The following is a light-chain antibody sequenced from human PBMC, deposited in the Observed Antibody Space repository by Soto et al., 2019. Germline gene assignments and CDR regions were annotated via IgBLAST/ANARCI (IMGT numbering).Light chain of an antibody. V-gene: IGLV2-11*01. Sequence: QSALTQPRSVSGSPGQSVTISCTGTSSDVGGYNYVSWYQQHPGKAPKLMIYDVSKRPSGVPDRFSGSKSGNTASLTISGLQAADEADYYCCSYAGSYTSYVFGNGTKVTVL. CDR2: DVS. CDR3: CSYAGSYTSYV. CDR1: SSDVGGYNY. J-gene: IGLJ1*01.